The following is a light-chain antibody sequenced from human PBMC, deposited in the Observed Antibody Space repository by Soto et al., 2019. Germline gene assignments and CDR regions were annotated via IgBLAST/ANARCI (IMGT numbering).Light chain of an antibody. CDR1: QSISSW. V-gene: IGKV1-5*03. J-gene: IGKJ1*01. CDR2: KAS. Sequence: DIQMTQSPSTLSASVGDRVTITCRASQSISSWLAWYQQKPGKAPKLLIYKASSLESGVPSRFSGSGSGTEFTLTISSLQPDDFATYDCQQYNSYSWTVGQGPKVESK. CDR3: QQYNSYSWT.